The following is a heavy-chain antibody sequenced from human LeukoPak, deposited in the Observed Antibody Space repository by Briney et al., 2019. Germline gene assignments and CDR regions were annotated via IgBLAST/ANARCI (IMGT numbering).Heavy chain of an antibody. CDR1: GFTFSTYS. Sequence: GSLRLSCSASGFTFSTYSMHWVRQAPGKGLEYVSGISGDAVATFYADSVKGRFTTSRDNSKNTLYLQMSSLRPEDTAVYYCQGPAANSGFDYWGQGTLVTVSS. D-gene: IGHD6-13*01. J-gene: IGHJ4*02. CDR3: QGPAANSGFDY. V-gene: IGHV3-64D*09. CDR2: ISGDAVAT.